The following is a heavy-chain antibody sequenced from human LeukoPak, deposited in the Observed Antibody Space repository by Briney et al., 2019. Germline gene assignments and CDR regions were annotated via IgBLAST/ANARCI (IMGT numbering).Heavy chain of an antibody. Sequence: SETLSLTCPVSGGSISGYYWSSIRQPAGKGLEWIGRIYSTGSTNYNPSLKSRVTMSVDTSKNQFSLKLTSVTAADTAVYYCARDGGGDGMDVWGQGTTVTVSS. D-gene: IGHD2-21*01. J-gene: IGHJ6*02. CDR1: GGSISGYY. CDR2: IYSTGST. CDR3: ARDGGGDGMDV. V-gene: IGHV4-4*07.